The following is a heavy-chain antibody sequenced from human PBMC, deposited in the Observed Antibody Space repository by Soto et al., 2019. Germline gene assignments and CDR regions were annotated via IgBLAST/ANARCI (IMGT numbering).Heavy chain of an antibody. J-gene: IGHJ4*02. CDR2: IRSKANSYAT. Sequence: EVQLVKSGGGLVQPGGSLKLSCAASGFTFSGSAMHWVRQASGKGLEWVGRIRSKANSYATAYAASVKGRFTISRDDSKNTAYLQMNSLKTEDTAVYYCTRHEGDPFDYWGQGTLVTVSS. CDR3: TRHEGDPFDY. V-gene: IGHV3-73*01. D-gene: IGHD1-26*01. CDR1: GFTFSGSA.